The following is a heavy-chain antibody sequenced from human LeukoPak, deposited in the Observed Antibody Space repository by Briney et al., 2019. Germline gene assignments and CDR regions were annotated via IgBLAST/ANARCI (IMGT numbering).Heavy chain of an antibody. CDR2: IIPILGIA. CDR3: ARVAYHYDSSGIDY. J-gene: IGHJ4*02. Sequence: SVKVSCKASGGTFSSYAISWVRQAPGQGLEWMGRIIPILGIANYAQKFQGRVTITADKSTSTAYMELSSLRSEDTAVYYCARVAYHYDSSGIDYWGQGTLVTVSS. D-gene: IGHD3-22*01. CDR1: GGTFSSYA. V-gene: IGHV1-69*04.